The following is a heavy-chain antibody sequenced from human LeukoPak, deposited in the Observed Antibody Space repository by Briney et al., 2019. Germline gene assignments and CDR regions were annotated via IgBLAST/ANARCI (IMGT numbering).Heavy chain of an antibody. J-gene: IGHJ4*02. CDR3: ARSDGYNLRY. Sequence: GSVKVSCKASGYTFTGYYMHWVRQAPGQGLEWMGWINPNSGGTNYAQKFQGRVTMTRDTSTSTVYMELSSLRSEDTAVYYCARSDGYNLRYWGQGTLVTVSS. D-gene: IGHD5-24*01. V-gene: IGHV1-2*02. CDR2: INPNSGGT. CDR1: GYTFTGYY.